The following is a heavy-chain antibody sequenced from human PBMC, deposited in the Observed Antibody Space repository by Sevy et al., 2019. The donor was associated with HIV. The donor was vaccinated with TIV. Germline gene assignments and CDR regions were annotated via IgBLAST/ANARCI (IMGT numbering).Heavy chain of an antibody. CDR2: TYYRSKWYN. Sequence: SQTLSLTCAISGDSLCSNSAAWNWIRQSPSRGLEWLGRTYYRSKWYNDYAVSVKSRITINPDTSKNQFSLQLNSVTPEDTAVYYCARDRPGIAAAGYYYYYYMDVWGKGTTVTVSS. V-gene: IGHV6-1*01. D-gene: IGHD6-13*01. J-gene: IGHJ6*03. CDR3: ARDRPGIAAAGYYYYYYMDV. CDR1: GDSLCSNSAA.